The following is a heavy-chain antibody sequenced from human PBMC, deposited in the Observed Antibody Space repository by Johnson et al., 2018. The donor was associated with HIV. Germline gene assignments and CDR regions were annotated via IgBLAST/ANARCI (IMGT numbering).Heavy chain of an antibody. D-gene: IGHD7-27*01. CDR3: APLGDAFDI. CDR1: GFTFRSYA. Sequence: QVQLVESGGGVVQPGRSLRLSCAASGFTFRSYAMHWVRKAPGKGLEWVAVISYDGKSTYYADSVKGRFTISRDNSKNTLYLQMNSLRAEDTAVYYCAPLGDAFDIWGQGTMVTVSS. CDR2: ISYDGKST. J-gene: IGHJ3*02. V-gene: IGHV3-30*04.